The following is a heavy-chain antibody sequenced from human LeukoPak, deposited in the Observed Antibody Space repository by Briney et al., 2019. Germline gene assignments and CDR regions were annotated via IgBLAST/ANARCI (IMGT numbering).Heavy chain of an antibody. CDR2: IFPSGGEI. CDR1: GFTFSTFA. V-gene: IGHV3-21*01. J-gene: IGHJ4*02. Sequence: PGGSLRLSCEASGFTFSTFAMIWVRQPPGKGLEWVSSIFPSGGEIHYADSVRGRFTISRDNAKNSLSLQMNSLRAEDTAVYYCVREIIRLGQDDYFDYWGQGTLVTVSS. CDR3: VREIIRLGQDDYFDY. D-gene: IGHD3-3*02.